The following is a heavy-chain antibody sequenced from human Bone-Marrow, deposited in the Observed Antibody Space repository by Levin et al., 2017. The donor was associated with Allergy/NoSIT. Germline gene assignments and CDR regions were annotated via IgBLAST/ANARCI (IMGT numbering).Heavy chain of an antibody. V-gene: IGHV3-9*01. Sequence: PGGSLRLSCEGSGFSFGDYAMHWVRQSPGKGLEWVSSISWNSGTIAYADSVKGRFTISRDNAKKSLSLQMHSLTPDDTALYYCASDVGTSSARPLYFFYGVDVWGRGTTVTVSS. J-gene: IGHJ6*02. CDR3: ASDVGTSSARPLYFFYGVDV. CDR1: GFSFGDYA. CDR2: ISWNSGTI. D-gene: IGHD1-7*01.